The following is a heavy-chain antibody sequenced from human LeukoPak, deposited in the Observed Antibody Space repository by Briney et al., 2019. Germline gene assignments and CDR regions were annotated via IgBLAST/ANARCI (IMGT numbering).Heavy chain of an antibody. Sequence: SETLSLTRAVSGYSITSGYYWGWIRQPPGKGLEWIGSIYHSGSTYYNPSLKSRVTISLDTSKNQFSLKLSSVTAADTAVYYCASTKFQLESGYYWGQGTLVTVSS. D-gene: IGHD1-1*01. CDR2: IYHSGST. V-gene: IGHV4-38-2*01. J-gene: IGHJ4*02. CDR3: ASTKFQLESGYY. CDR1: GYSITSGYY.